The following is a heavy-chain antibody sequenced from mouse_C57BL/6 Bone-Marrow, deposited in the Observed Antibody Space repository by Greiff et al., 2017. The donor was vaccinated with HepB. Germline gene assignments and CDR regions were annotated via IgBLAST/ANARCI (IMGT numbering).Heavy chain of an antibody. CDR2: IDPSDSYT. Sequence: QVQLQQPGAELVMPGASVKLSCKASGYTFTSYWMHWVKQRPGQGLEWIGEIDPSDSYTNYNQKFKGKSTLTVDKSSSTAYMQLNSLTSEDSAVYDCARLPDYYYGSHYAMDDWGQGTSVTVSS. CDR3: ARLPDYYYGSHYAMDD. CDR1: GYTFTSYW. D-gene: IGHD1-1*01. V-gene: IGHV1-69*01. J-gene: IGHJ4*01.